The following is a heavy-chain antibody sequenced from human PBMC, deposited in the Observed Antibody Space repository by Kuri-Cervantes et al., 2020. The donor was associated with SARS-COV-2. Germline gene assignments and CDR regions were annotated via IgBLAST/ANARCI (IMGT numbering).Heavy chain of an antibody. V-gene: IGHV3-30-3*01. D-gene: IGHD2-15*01. CDR2: ISYDGSNK. CDR3: ARAFVVVVAAWRTGMDV. J-gene: IGHJ6*02. CDR1: GFTFSSYA. Sequence: GESLKISCPASGFTFSSYAMHWVRQAPGKGLEWVAVISYDGSNKYYADSVKGRFTISRDNSKNTLYLQMNSLRAEDTAVYYCARAFVVVVAAWRTGMDVWGQGTTVTVSS.